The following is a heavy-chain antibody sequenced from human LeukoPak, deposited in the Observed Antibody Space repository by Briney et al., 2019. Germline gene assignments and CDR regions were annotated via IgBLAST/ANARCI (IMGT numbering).Heavy chain of an antibody. CDR1: GGSISSNDYY. J-gene: IGHJ3*02. D-gene: IGHD5-18*01. V-gene: IGHV4-30-4*01. CDR3: ARDNRYFDI. CDR2: INYSGST. Sequence: SQTLSLTCTVSGGSISSNDYYWSWIRQAPGKGLEWIGYINYSGSTFYNPSLKSRVTISVDTSKNQFFLKLTSVTAADTALYYCARDNRYFDIWGQGTVVTVSS.